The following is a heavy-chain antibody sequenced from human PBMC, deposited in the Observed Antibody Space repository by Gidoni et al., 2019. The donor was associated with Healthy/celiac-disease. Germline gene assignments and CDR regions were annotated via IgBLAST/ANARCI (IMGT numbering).Heavy chain of an antibody. CDR1: GFSLNTSGMC. V-gene: IGHV2-70*01. Sequence: QVTLRESGPALEKPTQTLTLTCTFSGFSLNTSGMCVSWIRQPPGKALEWLALIDWDDDKYYSTSLKTRLTISKDTSKNQVVLTMTNMDPVDTATYYCARITADYDFVWGSYRYSYYFDYWGQGTLVTVSS. CDR3: ARITADYDFVWGSYRYSYYFDY. J-gene: IGHJ4*02. D-gene: IGHD3-16*02. CDR2: IDWDDDK.